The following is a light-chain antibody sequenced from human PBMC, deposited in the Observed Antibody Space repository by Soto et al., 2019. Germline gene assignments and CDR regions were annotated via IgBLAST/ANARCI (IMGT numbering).Light chain of an antibody. Sequence: DIQMTQSPSTLSGSVGDRVTITCRASQSISSYLNWYQQTPGKAPKLLIYAASSLQSGVPSRFSGSGSGTDFSLTINNLQPEDFATYYCQPSYSTPPITFGQGTRLEIK. V-gene: IGKV1-39*01. CDR3: QPSYSTPPIT. J-gene: IGKJ5*01. CDR2: AAS. CDR1: QSISSY.